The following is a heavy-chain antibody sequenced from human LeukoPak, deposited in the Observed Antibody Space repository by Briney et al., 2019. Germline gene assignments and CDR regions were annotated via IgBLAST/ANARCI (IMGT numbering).Heavy chain of an antibody. D-gene: IGHD3-22*01. CDR2: IYSGGST. J-gene: IGHJ6*02. Sequence: GGSLRLSCAASGFTVSSNYMRWVRQAPGKGLEWVSVIYSGGSTYYADSVKDRFTISRDNSKNKLYLQMTSLRAHDTAVCYCARKVVKYYYARSGYYYYGMDVWGQGTTVTVSS. CDR3: ARKVVKYYYARSGYYYYGMDV. CDR1: GFTVSSNY. V-gene: IGHV3-66*01.